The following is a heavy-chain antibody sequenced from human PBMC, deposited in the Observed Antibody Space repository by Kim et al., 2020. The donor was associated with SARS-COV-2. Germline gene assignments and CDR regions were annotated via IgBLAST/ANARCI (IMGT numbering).Heavy chain of an antibody. CDR2: ISWNSGSI. D-gene: IGHD6-13*01. J-gene: IGHJ4*02. V-gene: IGHV3-9*01. Sequence: GGSLRLSCAASGFTFGDYAMHWVRQAPGKGLEWVSGISWNSGSIGYADSVKGRFTISRDNAKNSLYLQMNSLRAEDTALYYCAKEGIAAAGNLDYWGQGTQVTVSS. CDR3: AKEGIAAAGNLDY. CDR1: GFTFGDYA.